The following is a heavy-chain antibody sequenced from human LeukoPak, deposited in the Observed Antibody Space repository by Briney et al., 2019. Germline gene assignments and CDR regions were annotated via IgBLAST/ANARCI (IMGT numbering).Heavy chain of an antibody. D-gene: IGHD3-10*01. CDR2: IYYSGST. CDR1: GGSINSSKYY. CDR3: ARIWFGPFDY. J-gene: IGHJ4*02. V-gene: IGHV4-39*01. Sequence: LETLSLPRTVSGGSINSSKYYWGWIPQPPGKGLEWIGSIYYSGSTYYNPSLKSRVTISVDTSKNQFSLKLSSVTAADTAVYYCARIWFGPFDYWGQGTLVTVSS.